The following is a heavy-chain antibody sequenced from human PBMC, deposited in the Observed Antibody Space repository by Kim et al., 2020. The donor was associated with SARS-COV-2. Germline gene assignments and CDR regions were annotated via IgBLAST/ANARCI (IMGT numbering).Heavy chain of an antibody. Sequence: GSLRLSCAASGLTFSHYWMNWVRQAPGKGLEWVANMNQDGSVKRYVDSVKGRFTISRDNAKNSLYLQMNTLGAEDTALYYCTTGTTYWGQGSLVTVSS. CDR1: GLTFSHYW. CDR2: MNQDGSVK. J-gene: IGHJ4*02. CDR3: TTGTTY. V-gene: IGHV3-7*03.